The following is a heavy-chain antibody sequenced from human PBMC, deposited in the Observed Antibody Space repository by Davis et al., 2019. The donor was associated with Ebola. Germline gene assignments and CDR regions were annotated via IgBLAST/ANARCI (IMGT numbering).Heavy chain of an antibody. V-gene: IGHV1-2*04. J-gene: IGHJ6*02. CDR3: ARGVGGSGSYYNVYYYYYGMDV. Sequence: AASVKVSCKASGYTFTSYYMHWVRQAPGQGLEWMGWINPNSGGTNYAQKFQGWVTMTRDTSISTAYMELSRLRSDDTAVYYCARGVGGSGSYYNVYYYYYGMDVWGQGTTVTVSS. CDR2: INPNSGGT. CDR1: GYTFTSYY. D-gene: IGHD3-10*01.